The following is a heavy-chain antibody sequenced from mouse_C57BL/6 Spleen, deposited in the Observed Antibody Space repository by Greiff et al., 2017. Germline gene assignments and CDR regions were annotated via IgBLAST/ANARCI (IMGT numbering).Heavy chain of an antibody. Sequence: EVMLVESGGGLVKPGGSLKLSCAASGFTFSSYAMSWVRQTPEKRLEWVATISDGGSYTYYPDNVKGRFTISRDNAKNNLYLQMSHLKSEDTAMYYWARAAAQAYYFDYWGQGTTLTVSS. V-gene: IGHV5-4*03. CDR2: ISDGGSYT. CDR3: ARAAAQAYYFDY. J-gene: IGHJ2*01. CDR1: GFTFSSYA. D-gene: IGHD3-2*02.